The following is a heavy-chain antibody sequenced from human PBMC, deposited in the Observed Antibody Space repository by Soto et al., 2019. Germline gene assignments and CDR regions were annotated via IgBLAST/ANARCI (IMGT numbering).Heavy chain of an antibody. Sequence: PGGSLRLSCAASGFTFSDYYMSWIRQAPGKGLEWVSYISSSGSTIYYADSVKGRFTISRDNAKNSLYLQMNSLRPEDTAVYYCAKDSHWAISSPTHDYWGHGTLVTVSS. J-gene: IGHJ4*01. CDR3: AKDSHWAISSPTHDY. V-gene: IGHV3-11*04. CDR2: ISSSGSTI. D-gene: IGHD6-6*01. CDR1: GFTFSDYY.